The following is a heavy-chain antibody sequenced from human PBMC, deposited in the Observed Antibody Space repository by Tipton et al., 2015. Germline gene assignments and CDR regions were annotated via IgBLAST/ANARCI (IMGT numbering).Heavy chain of an antibody. CDR2: ISGSGGRT. CDR3: AKQPVLRFLEWPNGMDV. CDR1: GFNFSSYV. Sequence: SLRLSCAASGFNFSSYVMSWVRQAPGKGLEWVSGISGSGGRTYYADSVKGRFTISRDNSKNTLYLQMSSLRVEDTAVYYCAKQPVLRFLEWPNGMDVWGQGTTVSVSS. V-gene: IGHV3-23*01. D-gene: IGHD3-3*01. J-gene: IGHJ6*02.